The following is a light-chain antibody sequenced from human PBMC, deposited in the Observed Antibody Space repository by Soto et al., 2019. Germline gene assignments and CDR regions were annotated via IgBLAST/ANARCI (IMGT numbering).Light chain of an antibody. J-gene: IGLJ1*01. CDR1: SSDVGGYNF. CDR2: DVN. Sequence: QSALTQPASVSGSPGQSITISCTGTSSDVGGYNFVSWYQQHPGKVPKIRMFDVNRRPPGVSDRFSGSKSGNTASLPISGLQAEDEGDYYCCSYTSSSTHFFGSGTKVTVL. V-gene: IGLV2-14*03. CDR3: CSYTSSSTHF.